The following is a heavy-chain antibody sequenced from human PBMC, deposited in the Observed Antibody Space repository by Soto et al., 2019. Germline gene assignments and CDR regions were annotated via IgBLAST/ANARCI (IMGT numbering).Heavy chain of an antibody. J-gene: IGHJ5*02. CDR1: GGSLSGYS. V-gene: IGHV4-34*01. Sequence: SETLSLTCAVYGGSLSGYSWSWIRQPPGKGLEWVGEINHSGSTNYNPSLKSRVTISIDTSKNQFSLKLSSVTAADTAVYYCARHDGPNNWFDPWGQGTLVTVSS. CDR3: ARHDGPNNWFDP. D-gene: IGHD3-16*01. CDR2: INHSGST.